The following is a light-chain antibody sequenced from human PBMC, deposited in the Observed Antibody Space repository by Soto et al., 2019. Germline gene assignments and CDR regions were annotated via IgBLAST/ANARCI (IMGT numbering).Light chain of an antibody. J-gene: IGKJ1*01. V-gene: IGKV1-12*01. CDR3: QQTNSSPWT. CDR1: QGISSW. Sequence: IQMTQSPSSVSAPVGARVTITSRASQGISSWLAWYQQKPGKAPKLLIYEASSLQSGVPSRFSGSGSGTDFTLTISSLQPEDFATYFCQQTNSSPWTCGRGTKVDIK. CDR2: EAS.